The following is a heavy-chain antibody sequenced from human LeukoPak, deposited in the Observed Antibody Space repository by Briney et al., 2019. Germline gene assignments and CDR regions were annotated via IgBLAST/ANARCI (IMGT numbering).Heavy chain of an antibody. Sequence: YPGGSLRLSCAASGFTFDDYAMHWVRQAPGKGLEWVSLISWDGGSTYYADSVKGRFTISRDNAKNSVFLQMNSLRAEDTAVYYCAAVIDYWGQGTLVTVSS. CDR2: ISWDGGST. V-gene: IGHV3-43D*03. CDR1: GFTFDDYA. J-gene: IGHJ4*02. CDR3: AAVIDY.